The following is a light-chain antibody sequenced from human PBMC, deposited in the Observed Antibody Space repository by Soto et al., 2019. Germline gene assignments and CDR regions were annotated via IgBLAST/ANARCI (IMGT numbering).Light chain of an antibody. CDR3: QAWDSSTPYVV. J-gene: IGLJ2*01. CDR1: NLGDKY. Sequence: SYELTQPPSVSVSPGQTASISCSGDNLGDKYACWYQQKPGQSLVLVIYQDNNRPSGIPERFSGSNSGNTATLTISGTQAMDEADYYCQAWDSSTPYVVFGGGTKLTVL. V-gene: IGLV3-1*01. CDR2: QDN.